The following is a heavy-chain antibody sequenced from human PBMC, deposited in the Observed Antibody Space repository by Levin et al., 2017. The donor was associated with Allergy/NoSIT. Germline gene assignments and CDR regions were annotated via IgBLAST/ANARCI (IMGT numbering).Heavy chain of an antibody. CDR2: IYTSGST. CDR3: ARGHCSSTSCYFDP. V-gene: IGHV4-4*07. J-gene: IGHJ5*02. Sequence: ESLKISCTVSGGSISSYYWSWIRQPAGKGLEWIGRIYTSGSTNYNPSLKSRVTMSVDTSKNQFSLKLSSVTAADTAVYYCARGHCSSTSCYFDPWGQGTLVTVSS. D-gene: IGHD2-2*01. CDR1: GGSISSYY.